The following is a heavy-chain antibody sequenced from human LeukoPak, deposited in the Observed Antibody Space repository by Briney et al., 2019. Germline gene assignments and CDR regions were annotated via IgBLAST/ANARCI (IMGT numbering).Heavy chain of an antibody. Sequence: GGSLRLSCAASGFTFSSYWMHWVRQAPGKGLVWVSRINSDGSSTSCADSVKGRFTISRDNAKNTLYLQMNSLRAEDTAVYYCARDEDYYDSSGFDAFDIWGQGTMVTVSS. CDR3: ARDEDYYDSSGFDAFDI. CDR1: GFTFSSYW. D-gene: IGHD3-22*01. CDR2: INSDGSST. J-gene: IGHJ3*02. V-gene: IGHV3-74*01.